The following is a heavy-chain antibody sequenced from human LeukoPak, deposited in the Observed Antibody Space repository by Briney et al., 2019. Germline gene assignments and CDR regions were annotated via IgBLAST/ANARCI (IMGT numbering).Heavy chain of an antibody. D-gene: IGHD6-19*01. CDR3: ARDHRIAVAGYFDY. CDR1: GGTFSSYG. Sequence: SVKVSCKASGGTFSSYGISWVRQAPGQGLEWMGRIIPILGIANYAQKFQGRVTITADKSTSTAYMELSSLRSEDTAAYYCARDHRIAVAGYFDYWGQGTLVTVSS. J-gene: IGHJ4*02. V-gene: IGHV1-69*04. CDR2: IIPILGIA.